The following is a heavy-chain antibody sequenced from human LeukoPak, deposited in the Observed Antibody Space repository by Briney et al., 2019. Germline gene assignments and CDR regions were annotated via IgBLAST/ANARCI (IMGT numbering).Heavy chain of an antibody. CDR3: ARESLKEVWGYYGMDV. J-gene: IGHJ6*02. V-gene: IGHV4-59*01. Sequence: RSETLSLTCTVSGGSISTYYWNWIRQPPGKGLEWIGHIYFSGSTNYNPSLKSRVSISLETSKNQFSLNLSSVTAADTAVYYCARESLKEVWGYYGMDVWGQGTTVTVTS. CDR1: GGSISTYY. CDR2: IYFSGST. D-gene: IGHD7-27*01.